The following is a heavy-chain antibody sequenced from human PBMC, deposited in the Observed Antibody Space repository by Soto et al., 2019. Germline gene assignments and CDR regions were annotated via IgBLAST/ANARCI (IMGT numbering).Heavy chain of an antibody. J-gene: IGHJ6*02. V-gene: IGHV3-53*01. CDR3: ARDLIWGYHGMDV. CDR2: IYSGGST. CDR1: GFAVSSNY. D-gene: IGHD7-27*01. Sequence: GGSLRLSCAASGFAVSSNYMSWVRQAPGKGLEWVSVIYSGGSTYYADSVKGRFTISRDNSKNTLYLQMNSLRAEDTAVYYCARDLIWGYHGMDVWGQGTTVTVSS.